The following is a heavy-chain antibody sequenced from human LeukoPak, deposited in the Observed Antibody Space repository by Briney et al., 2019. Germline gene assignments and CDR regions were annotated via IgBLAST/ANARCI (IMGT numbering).Heavy chain of an antibody. Sequence: SETPSLTCTVSGGSISTYYWSWIRQPPGKGLEWIGYIYYSGSTNYNPSLKSRVTISVDTSKNQSSLKLSSVTAADTAVYYCASSGFRYYYYMDVWGKGTTVTVSS. D-gene: IGHD5-12*01. V-gene: IGHV4-59*01. CDR2: IYYSGST. CDR1: GGSISTYY. J-gene: IGHJ6*03. CDR3: ASSGFRYYYYMDV.